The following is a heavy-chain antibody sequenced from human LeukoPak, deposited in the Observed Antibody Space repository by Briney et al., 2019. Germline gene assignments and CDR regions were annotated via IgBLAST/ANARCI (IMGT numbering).Heavy chain of an antibody. D-gene: IGHD2-8*02. CDR1: GFSFSSYA. J-gene: IGHJ4*02. CDR2: ISAAGGNS. V-gene: IGHV3-23*01. CDR3: AKTQVVYYFDY. Sequence: PGGSLRLSCVTSGFSFSSYAMSWVRQAPGKGLEWVSGISAAGGNSFYADSVKGRFTISRDNSNNTLHLQMNNMRVEDTAVYYCAKTQVVYYFDYWGQGNLATVSS.